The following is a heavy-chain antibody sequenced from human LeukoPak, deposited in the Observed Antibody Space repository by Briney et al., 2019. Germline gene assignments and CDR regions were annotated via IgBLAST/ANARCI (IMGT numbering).Heavy chain of an antibody. CDR1: GFTFSSYA. J-gene: IGHJ4*02. D-gene: IGHD6-6*01. Sequence: PGRSLRLSCAASGFTFSSYAMHWVRQAPGKGLEWVAVISYDGSNKYYADSVKGRFTISRDNSKNTLYLQMNSLGAEDTAVYYCASLYSSSSGPFDYWGQGTLVTVSS. V-gene: IGHV3-30*01. CDR2: ISYDGSNK. CDR3: ASLYSSSSGPFDY.